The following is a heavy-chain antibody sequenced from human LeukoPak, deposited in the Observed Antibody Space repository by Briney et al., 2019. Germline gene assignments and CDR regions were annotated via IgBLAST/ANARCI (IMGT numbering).Heavy chain of an antibody. CDR2: INPGLGST. Sequence: ASVKVSCKASGYAFTSYYMHWVRQAPGQGLEWMGIINPGLGSTSYAQKFQGRVTMTRDTSISTAYMELSRLRSDDTAVYYCARGPPMVRGGPFDYWGQGTLVTVSS. CDR1: GYAFTSYY. J-gene: IGHJ4*02. CDR3: ARGPPMVRGGPFDY. V-gene: IGHV1-46*01. D-gene: IGHD3-10*01.